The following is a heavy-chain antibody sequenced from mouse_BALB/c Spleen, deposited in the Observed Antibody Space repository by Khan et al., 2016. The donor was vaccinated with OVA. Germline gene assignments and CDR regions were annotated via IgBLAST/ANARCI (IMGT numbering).Heavy chain of an antibody. V-gene: IGHV1-18*01. Sequence: EVQLQQSGPDLVKPGASVKISCKASGYSFTGYYIHWVKQSHGKSLEWIGRVNPNNGGTSYNQKVKGKAILTVDKSSNTAYMELRRLASEDAAVYSCAMYHGYFDVWGAGTTVTVSS. D-gene: IGHD1-1*01. J-gene: IGHJ1*01. CDR3: AMYHGYFDV. CDR2: VNPNNGGT. CDR1: GYSFTGYY.